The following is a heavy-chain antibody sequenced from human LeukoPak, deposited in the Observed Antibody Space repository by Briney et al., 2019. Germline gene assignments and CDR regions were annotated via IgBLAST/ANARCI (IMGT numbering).Heavy chain of an antibody. J-gene: IGHJ4*02. D-gene: IGHD6-19*01. CDR3: ARQRDSSGWYMLDY. CDR1: GGSISSYY. V-gene: IGHV4-59*01. Sequence: SETLSLTCTVSGGSISSYYWSWIRQPPGKGLEWLGYIYYSGSTNYNPSLKSRVTISVDTSKNQFSLKLSSVTAADTAVYYCARQRDSSGWYMLDYWGQGTLVTVSS. CDR2: IYYSGST.